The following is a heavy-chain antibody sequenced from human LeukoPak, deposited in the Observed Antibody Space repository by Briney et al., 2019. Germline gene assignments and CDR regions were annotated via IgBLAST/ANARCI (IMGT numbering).Heavy chain of an antibody. J-gene: IGHJ4*02. D-gene: IGHD3-3*01. CDR2: ISGSGGST. CDR1: GFTFSSYA. CDR3: AKGQARNYDFWSGYQFDY. V-gene: IGHV3-23*01. Sequence: GGSLRLSCAASGFTFSSYAMSWVRQAPGRGLEWVSAISGSGGSTYYADSVKGRFTISRGNSKNTLYLQMNSLRAEDTAVYYCAKGQARNYDFWSGYQFDYWGQGTLVTVSS.